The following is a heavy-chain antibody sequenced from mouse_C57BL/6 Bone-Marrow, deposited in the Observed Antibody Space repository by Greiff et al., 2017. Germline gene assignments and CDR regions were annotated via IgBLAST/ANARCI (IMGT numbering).Heavy chain of an antibody. D-gene: IGHD3-2*02. J-gene: IGHJ2*01. Sequence: EVQLVESGGGLVKPGGSLKLSCAASGFTFSSYTMSWVRQTPEKRLAWVATISGGGGNTYYPDSVKGRFTISRDNAKNTLYLQMSSLRSEDTALYYCARQARGSGYGDYFDYWGQGTTLTVSS. V-gene: IGHV5-9*01. CDR1: GFTFSSYT. CDR2: ISGGGGNT. CDR3: ARQARGSGYGDYFDY.